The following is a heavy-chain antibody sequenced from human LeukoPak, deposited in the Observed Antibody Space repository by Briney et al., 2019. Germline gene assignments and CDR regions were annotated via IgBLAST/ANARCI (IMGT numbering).Heavy chain of an antibody. D-gene: IGHD5-24*01. CDR2: ISGSGDNT. CDR1: GFTFSTYA. V-gene: IGHV3-23*01. CDR3: ASRPGGVATIKRYYFDY. J-gene: IGHJ4*02. Sequence: GGSLRLSCAASGFTFSTYAMTWVRQAPGKGLEWVSAISGSGDNTYYADSVKGRFTISRDNSKNTLYLQMNSLRAEDTAVYYCASRPGGVATIKRYYFDYWGQGTLVTVSS.